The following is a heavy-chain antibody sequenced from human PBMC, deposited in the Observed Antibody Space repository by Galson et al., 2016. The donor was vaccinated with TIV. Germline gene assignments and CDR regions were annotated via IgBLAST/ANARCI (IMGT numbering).Heavy chain of an antibody. CDR1: GGSFSGHF. Sequence: SETLSLTCAVSGGSFSGHFGAWIRQSPEKGLEWLGEVHDAGSTNYNPSLKSRLTMSADTANNQFSLRLTSVTAADTATYYCAKDGSHGEFDYWGQGTRVTVSS. CDR2: VHDAGST. D-gene: IGHD5-24*01. J-gene: IGHJ4*02. CDR3: AKDGSHGEFDY. V-gene: IGHV4-34*01.